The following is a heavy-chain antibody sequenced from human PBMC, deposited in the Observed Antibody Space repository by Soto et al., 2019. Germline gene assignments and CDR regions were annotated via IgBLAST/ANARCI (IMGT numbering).Heavy chain of an antibody. CDR3: AKDLWNDYIWGSYRSGPHAFDI. J-gene: IGHJ3*02. CDR1: GFTFSSYA. D-gene: IGHD3-16*02. V-gene: IGHV3-23*01. CDR2: ISGSGGSK. Sequence: PGGSLRLSCAASGFTFSSYAMSWVRQAPGKGLEWVSAISGSGGSKYYADSVKGRFTISRDNSKIMLYLQLNSLRAEDTAVYYFAKDLWNDYIWGSYRSGPHAFDIWGQGTMVT.